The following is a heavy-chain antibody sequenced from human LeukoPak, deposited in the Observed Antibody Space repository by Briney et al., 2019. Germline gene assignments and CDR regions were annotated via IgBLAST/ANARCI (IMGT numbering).Heavy chain of an antibody. CDR3: ARDRPHDYGDYGYYMDV. J-gene: IGHJ6*03. D-gene: IGHD4-17*01. CDR2: INPNSGGT. CDR1: GYTFTGYY. V-gene: IGHV1-2*02. Sequence: GASVKVSCKASGYTFTGYYMHWVRQAPGQGLEWMGWINPNSGGTNYAQKFQGRVTMTRDTSISTAYMELSRLRSDDTAVYYCARDRPHDYGDYGYYMDVWGKGTTVTISS.